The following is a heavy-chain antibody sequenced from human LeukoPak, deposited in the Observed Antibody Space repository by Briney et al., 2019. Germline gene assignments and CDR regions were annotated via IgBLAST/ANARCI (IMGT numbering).Heavy chain of an antibody. CDR1: RFTFSNSA. CDR2: ISGSGGNT. CDR3: AKGGRGSSGYYAFSY. V-gene: IGHV3-23*01. Sequence: GGSLRLSCAASRFTFSNSAMTCVRQAPGKGLKWVSSISGSGGNTLYIDSGKGRFTMSRDNSKDTLYLHMNSLRAEDTAIYYCAKGGRGSSGYYAFSYWGQGTLVTVSS. J-gene: IGHJ4*02. D-gene: IGHD3-22*01.